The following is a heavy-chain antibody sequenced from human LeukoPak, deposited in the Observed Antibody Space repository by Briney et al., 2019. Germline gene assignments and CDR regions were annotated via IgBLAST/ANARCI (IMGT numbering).Heavy chain of an antibody. D-gene: IGHD6-13*01. Sequence: SVTVSCKASGGTFSSYAISWVRQAPGQGLEWMGGIIPMFNTTKYAQKFQDRVTITADKSTSTAYMELSSLRSEDTAVYYCVEGGIAPLNWFDPWGQGTLVTVSS. V-gene: IGHV1-69*06. CDR2: IIPMFNTT. CDR1: GGTFSSYA. CDR3: VEGGIAPLNWFDP. J-gene: IGHJ5*02.